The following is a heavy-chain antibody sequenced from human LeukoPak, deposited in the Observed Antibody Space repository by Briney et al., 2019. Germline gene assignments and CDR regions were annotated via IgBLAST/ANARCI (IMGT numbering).Heavy chain of an antibody. CDR2: IYYSGST. CDR1: GGSISSGDYY. CDR3: ARAFGSGSYRFSP. Sequence: SETLSLTCTVSGGSISSGDYYWSWIRQPPGKGLEWIGYIYYSGSTYFNPSLKSRVTISVDTSKNQFSLKLSSVTAADTAVYYCARAFGSGSYRFSPWGQGTLVTVSS. J-gene: IGHJ5*02. D-gene: IGHD3-10*01. V-gene: IGHV4-30-4*01.